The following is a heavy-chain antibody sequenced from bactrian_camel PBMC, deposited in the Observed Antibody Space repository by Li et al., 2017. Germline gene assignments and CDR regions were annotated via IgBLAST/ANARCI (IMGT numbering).Heavy chain of an antibody. V-gene: IGHV3S54*01. CDR1: ADPLPGNN. CDR2: VVPGLGGT. CDR3: VAGRSEVCRLWYGRYNN. D-gene: IGHD3*01. Sequence: HVQLVESGGDSVQAGGSLTLSCRASADPLPGNNMAWFRQAPGKEREGVATVVPGLGGTYYADSVKGRFTISGDDAKNTVYLQMNNLQPEDTAMYFCVAGRSEVCRLWYGRYNNWGQGTQVTVS. J-gene: IGHJ4*01.